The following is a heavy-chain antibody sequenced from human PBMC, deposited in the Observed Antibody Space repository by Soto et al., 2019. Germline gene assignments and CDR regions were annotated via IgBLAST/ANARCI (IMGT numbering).Heavy chain of an antibody. Sequence: GGSVRLSCAVSVFTFSSYWMTWVRQAPGKGLEWVANINQDGSELYYADSVKGRFTISRDNSKNTLYLQMNSLRAEDTAVYYCAKVGYCSGGSCYPLVYYYYGMDVWGQGTTVTVSS. CDR2: INQDGSEL. D-gene: IGHD2-15*01. J-gene: IGHJ6*02. CDR3: AKVGYCSGGSCYPLVYYYYGMDV. V-gene: IGHV3-7*03. CDR1: VFTFSSYW.